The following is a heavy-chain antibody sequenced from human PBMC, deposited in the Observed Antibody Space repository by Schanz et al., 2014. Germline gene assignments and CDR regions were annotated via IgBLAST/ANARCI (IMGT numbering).Heavy chain of an antibody. J-gene: IGHJ6*02. CDR2: VCYDGSKK. D-gene: IGHD1-26*01. Sequence: LVESGGGVVQPGRSLRLSCAASGFTFSSYGMHWVRQVPGKGLEWVAVVCYDGSKKYYADSVKGRFTTSRDNSKNTMYRRMNSLRAEDTAVYYCVKDLQRELLRDDHYYGMDVWGQGTTVTVSS. CDR1: GFTFSSYG. CDR3: VKDLQRELLRDDHYYGMDV. V-gene: IGHV3-33*06.